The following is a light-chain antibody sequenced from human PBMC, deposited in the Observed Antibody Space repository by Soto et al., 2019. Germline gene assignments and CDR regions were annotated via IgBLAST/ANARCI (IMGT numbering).Light chain of an antibody. J-gene: IGLJ2*01. CDR1: SSDVGGYNY. Sequence: QSALTQPPSASGSPGQSVTISCTGSSSDVGGYNYVSWYQQHPGKAPKLMIYEVSKRPSGVPDRLSGSKSGNTASLTVSGLQAEDDADYYCSSYGGSNPVVFGGGTKLTVL. CDR2: EVS. V-gene: IGLV2-8*01. CDR3: SSYGGSNPVV.